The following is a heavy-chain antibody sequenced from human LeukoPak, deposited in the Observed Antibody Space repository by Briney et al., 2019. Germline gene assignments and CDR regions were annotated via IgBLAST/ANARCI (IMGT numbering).Heavy chain of an antibody. V-gene: IGHV3-21*01. CDR3: ARGEYSSTQWSYYVDV. Sequence: PGGSLRLSCAASGFTFSSYSMNWVRQAPGKGLEWVSSISGSSSYIYYADSVKGRFTISRHNAKNSLYLQMNSLRAEDTAVYYCARGEYSSTQWSYYVDVWGKGTTVTVSS. D-gene: IGHD6-6*01. J-gene: IGHJ6*03. CDR2: ISGSSSYI. CDR1: GFTFSSYS.